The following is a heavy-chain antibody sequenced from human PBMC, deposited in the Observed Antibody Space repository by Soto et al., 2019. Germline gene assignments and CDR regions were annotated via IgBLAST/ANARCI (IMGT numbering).Heavy chain of an antibody. CDR2: MNPNSGNT. CDR1: GYTFTSYD. J-gene: IGHJ6*03. CDR3: ARGGGSLEVWEWLSPYYYYYYMDV. V-gene: IGHV1-8*01. D-gene: IGHD3-3*01. Sequence: QVQLVQSGAEVKKPGASVKVSCKASGYTFTSYDINWVRQATGQGLEWMGWMNPNSGNTGYAQKFQGRVTMTRNTSISTAYMELSSLRSEDTAVYYCARGGGSLEVWEWLSPYYYYYYMDVWGKGTTVTVSS.